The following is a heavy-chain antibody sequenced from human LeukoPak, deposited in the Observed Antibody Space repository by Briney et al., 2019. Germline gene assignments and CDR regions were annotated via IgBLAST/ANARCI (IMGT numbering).Heavy chain of an antibody. V-gene: IGHV1-46*01. CDR3: ASSIRDSSSWYGGDSSGPGDY. Sequence: GAAVKVSCKASGYTFTSYYMHWVRQAPGQGLEWMGIINPSVGSTSYAQKFQGRVTMTRDTSTSTAYMELSSLRSEDTAVYYCASSIRDSSSWYGGDSSGPGDYWGQGTLVTVSS. CDR2: INPSVGST. J-gene: IGHJ4*02. D-gene: IGHD6-13*01. CDR1: GYTFTSYY.